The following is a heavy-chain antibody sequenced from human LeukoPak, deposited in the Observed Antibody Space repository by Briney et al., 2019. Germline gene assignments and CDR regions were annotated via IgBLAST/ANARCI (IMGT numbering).Heavy chain of an antibody. J-gene: IGHJ4*02. V-gene: IGHV5-10-1*01. Sequence: GESLKISCKGSGYSFTSYWISWVRQMPGKGLEWMGRIDPSDSYTNYSPSFQGHVTISADESISTAYLQWSSLKASDTAMYYCARHFSLLRYFDWLLDYWGQGTLVTVSS. CDR1: GYSFTSYW. D-gene: IGHD3-9*01. CDR2: IDPSDSYT. CDR3: ARHFSLLRYFDWLLDY.